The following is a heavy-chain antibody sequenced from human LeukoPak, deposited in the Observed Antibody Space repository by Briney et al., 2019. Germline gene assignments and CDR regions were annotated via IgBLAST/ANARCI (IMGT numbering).Heavy chain of an antibody. Sequence: ASVKVSCKASVYTFTSYYMHWVRQAPGQGLEWMGIINPSGGSTSYAQKFQGRVTMTRDTSTSTVYMELSSLRSEDTAVYYCARDRYRYRAYDYWGQGTLVTVSS. V-gene: IGHV1-46*01. CDR2: INPSGGST. J-gene: IGHJ4*02. D-gene: IGHD5-18*01. CDR3: ARDRYRYRAYDY. CDR1: VYTFTSYY.